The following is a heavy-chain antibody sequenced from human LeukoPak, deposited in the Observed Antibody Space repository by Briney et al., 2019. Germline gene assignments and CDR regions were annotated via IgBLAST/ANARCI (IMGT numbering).Heavy chain of an antibody. J-gene: IGHJ4*02. V-gene: IGHV3-74*01. CDR1: GFTLSSYW. CDR3: ARGLSGSDDY. CDR2: IYTDGSRT. Sequence: GGSLRLSCAASGFTLSSYWMHWARQAPGKGLVWVSRIYTDGSRTSYADAVKGRFTISRDNAKNTVYLQMNSLRAEDTAVYYCARGLSGSDDYWGRGTLVTVSS. D-gene: IGHD1-26*01.